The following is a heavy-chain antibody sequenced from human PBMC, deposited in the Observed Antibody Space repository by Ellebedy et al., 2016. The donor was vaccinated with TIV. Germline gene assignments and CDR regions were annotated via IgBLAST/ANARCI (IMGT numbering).Heavy chain of an antibody. V-gene: IGHV3-53*01. CDR1: GITVSSNY. CDR3: ASLGGRQRYSD. CDR2: IYGSGNT. J-gene: IGHJ4*02. Sequence: GESLKISCAASGITVSSNYMSWVRQAPGKGLEWVSIIYGSGNTFYADSVKGRFTISRDNARNSLYLQMNSLRAEDTAVYYCASLGGRQRYSDWGQGTLVTVST. D-gene: IGHD6-6*01.